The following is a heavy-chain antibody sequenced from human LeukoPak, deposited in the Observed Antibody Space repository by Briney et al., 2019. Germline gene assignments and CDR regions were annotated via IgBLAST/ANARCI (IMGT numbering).Heavy chain of an antibody. CDR2: ISGSGGST. CDR1: GFTFSSYA. D-gene: IGHD3-22*01. CDR3: AKGRGKYYYDSSGLFDY. J-gene: IGHJ4*02. Sequence: SGGSLRLSCAASGFTFSSYAMSWVRQAPGKGLEWVSAISGSGGSTYYADSVKGRFSISRDNSKNTLYLQMNSLRAEDTAVYYCAKGRGKYYYDSSGLFDYWGQGTLVTVSS. V-gene: IGHV3-23*01.